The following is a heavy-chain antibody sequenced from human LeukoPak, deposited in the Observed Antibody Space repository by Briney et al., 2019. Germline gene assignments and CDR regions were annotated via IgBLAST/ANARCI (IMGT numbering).Heavy chain of an antibody. CDR3: ARDIAGRGYFDY. CDR1: GGSISSGGYY. CDR2: FYYSGTT. Sequence: SETLSLTCTVSGGSISSGGYYWSWIRQHPGKGLEWIGYFYYSGTTYYNPSLKSRVTISVDTSKNQFSLKLSSVTAADTAVYYCARDIAGRGYFDYWGQGTLVTVSS. J-gene: IGHJ4*02. V-gene: IGHV4-31*03. D-gene: IGHD2-15*01.